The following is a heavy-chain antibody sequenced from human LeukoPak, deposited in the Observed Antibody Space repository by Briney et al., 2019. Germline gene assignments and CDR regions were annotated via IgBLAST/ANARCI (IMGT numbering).Heavy chain of an antibody. CDR2: ISSSSSTI. V-gene: IGHV3-48*01. Sequence: GGSLRLSCAASGFTFSSYSMSWVRQAPGKGLEWVSYISSSSSTIYYADSVKGRFTISRDNAKNSLYLQMSSLRAEDTAVYYCARDAPETEPLLRQRDWFDPWGQGTLVTVSS. CDR3: ARDAPETEPLLRQRDWFDP. D-gene: IGHD1-14*01. CDR1: GFTFSSYS. J-gene: IGHJ5*02.